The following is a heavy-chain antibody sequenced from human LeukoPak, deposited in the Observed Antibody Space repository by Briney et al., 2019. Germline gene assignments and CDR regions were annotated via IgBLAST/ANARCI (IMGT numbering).Heavy chain of an antibody. Sequence: TSETLSLTCTVSSGSISRYYWSWIRQPPGKGLDWIGYIYYTGSTYYNPSLKSRVTISVDTSKNVFSLNLSSVTAADTAVYYCARAGSSSWPHYYYYMDVWGKGTTVTISS. CDR2: IYYTGST. V-gene: IGHV4-59*01. CDR1: SGSISRYY. CDR3: ARAGSSSWPHYYYYMDV. J-gene: IGHJ6*03. D-gene: IGHD6-13*01.